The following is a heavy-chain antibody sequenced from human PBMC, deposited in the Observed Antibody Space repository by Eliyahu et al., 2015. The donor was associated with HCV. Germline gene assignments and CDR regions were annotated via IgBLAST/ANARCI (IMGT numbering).Heavy chain of an antibody. CDR1: GYSISSGYY. CDR2: IYHSGST. J-gene: IGHJ5*02. V-gene: IGHV4-38-2*02. Sequence: QVQLQESGPGLVKPSETLSLTCTVSGYSISSGYYWGWIRQPPGKGLEWIGSIYHSGSTYYNPSLKSRVTISVDTSKNQFSLKLSSVTAADTAVYYCARDQGYGDPWGQGTLVTVSS. D-gene: IGHD4-17*01. CDR3: ARDQGYGDP.